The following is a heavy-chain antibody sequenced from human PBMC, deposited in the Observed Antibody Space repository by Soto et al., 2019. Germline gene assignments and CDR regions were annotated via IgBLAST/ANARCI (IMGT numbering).Heavy chain of an antibody. CDR3: AKEGVDTAPQYYYYGMDV. J-gene: IGHJ6*02. CDR1: GFTFSSYA. D-gene: IGHD5-18*01. CDR2: ISGSGGST. V-gene: IGHV3-23*01. Sequence: EVQLLESGGGLVQPGGSLRLSCAASGFTFSSYAMSWVRQAPGKGLEWVSAISGSGGSTYYADSVKGRFTISRDNSKNTLYLQMNSLRAEDTAVYYCAKEGVDTAPQYYYYGMDVWGQGTTVTVSS.